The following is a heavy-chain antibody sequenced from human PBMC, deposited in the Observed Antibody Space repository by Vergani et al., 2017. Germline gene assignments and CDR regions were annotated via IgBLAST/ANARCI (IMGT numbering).Heavy chain of an antibody. V-gene: IGHV3-66*02. CDR2: INIGGRT. CDR3: ARGMTTETTDLDGFYI. D-gene: IGHD4-17*01. CDR1: SFSVSSHY. Sequence: LVESGGGLVQPGGSLRLSCAASSFSVSSHYMTWVRQAPGKGLEWVSTINIGGRTSYADSVKGRLTLTRDDSKNTLHLQMNSLRPEDTAVYYCARGMTTETTDLDGFYIWGQGRMVGVSS. J-gene: IGHJ3*02.